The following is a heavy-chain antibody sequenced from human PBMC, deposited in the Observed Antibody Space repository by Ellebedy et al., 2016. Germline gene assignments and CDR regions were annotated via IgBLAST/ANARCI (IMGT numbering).Heavy chain of an antibody. D-gene: IGHD6-19*01. CDR2: IDPSDSYT. Sequence: GGSLRLXCKGSGYSFTSYWISWVRQMPGKGLEWMGRIDPSDSYTNYSPSFQGHVTISADKSISTAYLQWSSLKASDTAMYYCARQYSSAGWGGPNAANWFDPWGQGTLVTVSS. CDR3: ARQYSSAGWGGPNAANWFDP. J-gene: IGHJ5*02. V-gene: IGHV5-10-1*01. CDR1: GYSFTSYW.